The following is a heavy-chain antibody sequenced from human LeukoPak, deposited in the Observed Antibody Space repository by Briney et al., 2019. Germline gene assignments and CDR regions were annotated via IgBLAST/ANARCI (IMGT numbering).Heavy chain of an antibody. CDR1: GFTFSSCV. Sequence: GGSLRLSCAASGFTFSSCVMSWVRQAPGKGLEWVSSISGSDSNTYYADSVKGRFTISRDDSKNTLYLQMNSLRAEDTAVYYCARKQPTTVTTDLGYWGQGTLVTVSS. D-gene: IGHD4-17*01. J-gene: IGHJ4*02. V-gene: IGHV3-23*01. CDR3: ARKQPTTVTTDLGY. CDR2: ISGSDSNT.